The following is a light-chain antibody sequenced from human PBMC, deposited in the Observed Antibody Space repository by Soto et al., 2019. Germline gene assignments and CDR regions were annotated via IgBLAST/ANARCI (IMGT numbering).Light chain of an antibody. CDR3: QQYDTSPWT. J-gene: IGKJ1*01. V-gene: IGKV3-20*01. CDR2: GAS. CDR1: QSIRDNY. Sequence: EVVLTQSPATLSLSPGERATLSCRASQSIRDNYLAWYQQKRGQAPRLLIYGASSRATDTPDRFRGSGYGTDFTLTISSLEPEDFVVYYCQQYDTSPWTFGQGTKVDIK.